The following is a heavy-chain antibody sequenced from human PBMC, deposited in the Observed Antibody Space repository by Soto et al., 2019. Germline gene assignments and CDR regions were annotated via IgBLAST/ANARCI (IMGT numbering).Heavy chain of an antibody. V-gene: IGHV1-18*04. CDR3: PRGSSGAVYDY. CDR2: ISGYNGYP. Sequence: QIHLVQSGAEVRKPGSSVNVSCKTSGYICTNYGVSWVRQATGEGLEVVGWISGYNGYPKYGQRFRVRFTLSTDTSTTTGYMELRNLRSDATALYYCPRGSSGAVYDYWGQGTLITVSS. J-gene: IGHJ4*02. CDR1: GYICTNYG.